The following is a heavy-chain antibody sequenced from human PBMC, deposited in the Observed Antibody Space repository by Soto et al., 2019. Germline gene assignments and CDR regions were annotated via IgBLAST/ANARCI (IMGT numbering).Heavy chain of an antibody. CDR1: GYTFTSYA. V-gene: IGHV1-3*01. J-gene: IGHJ4*02. Sequence: ASVKVSCKASGYTFTSYAMHWVRQAPGQRLEWMGWINAGYGNKKYSQKFQGRVTITRDTSASTAYMELSSLRSEDTAVYYGASGLNGYLYDFDYWGQGTLVTVSS. CDR2: INAGYGNK. CDR3: ASGLNGYLYDFDY. D-gene: IGHD5-18*01.